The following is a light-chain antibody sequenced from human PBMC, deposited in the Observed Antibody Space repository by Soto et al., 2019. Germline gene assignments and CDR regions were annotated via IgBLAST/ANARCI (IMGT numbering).Light chain of an antibody. Sequence: EVVMTQSPATLSLSPGERATLSFTASQSVSSNFAWYQQKPGQAPRLFIYGASTRATGIPARFSGSGSGAEFTLTISSLQSEDFAVYYCQQYNNWPRTFGQGTKVDIK. CDR3: QQYNNWPRT. CDR2: GAS. CDR1: QSVSSN. J-gene: IGKJ1*01. V-gene: IGKV3-15*01.